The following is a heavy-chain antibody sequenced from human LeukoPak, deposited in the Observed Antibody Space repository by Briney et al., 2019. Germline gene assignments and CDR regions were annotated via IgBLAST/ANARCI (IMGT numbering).Heavy chain of an antibody. D-gene: IGHD2-8*01. CDR3: ARNGYCTNGVCHCFDY. V-gene: IGHV5-51*01. CDR1: GYSFTSYW. Sequence: AGESLKISCRGSGYSFTSYWIGWVRQMPGKGLEWMGIIYPGDSDTRYSPSFQGQVTILADKSISTAYLQWSSLKASDTAMYYCARNGYCTNGVCHCFDYWGKVSLVTASS. CDR2: IYPGDSDT. J-gene: IGHJ4*02.